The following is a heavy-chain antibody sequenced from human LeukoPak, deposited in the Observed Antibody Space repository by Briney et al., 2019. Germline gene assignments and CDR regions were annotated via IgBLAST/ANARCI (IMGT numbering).Heavy chain of an antibody. Sequence: GGSLRLSCAASGFTFDDYGMSWVRQASGKGLEWVSGINWNGGSTGYADSVKGRFTISRDNAKNSLYLQMNSLRAEDAALYYCARGTLKAAATDFDYWGQGTLVTVSS. CDR1: GFTFDDYG. CDR3: ARGTLKAAATDFDY. V-gene: IGHV3-20*04. D-gene: IGHD6-13*01. J-gene: IGHJ4*02. CDR2: INWNGGST.